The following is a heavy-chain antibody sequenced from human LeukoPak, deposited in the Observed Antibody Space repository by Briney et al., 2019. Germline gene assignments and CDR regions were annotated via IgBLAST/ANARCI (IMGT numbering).Heavy chain of an antibody. CDR1: GLTFSSYS. J-gene: IGHJ5*02. D-gene: IGHD1-7*01. CDR2: ISASGGHI. CDR3: AKSGHWNYVWFDP. Sequence: PGGSLRLSCAASGLTFSSYSMNWVRQAPGKGLEWVSSISASGGHIFYADSVKGRFTISRDNSKNTLYLQMNSLRAEDTAVYYCAKSGHWNYVWFDPWGQGTLVTVSS. V-gene: IGHV3-23*01.